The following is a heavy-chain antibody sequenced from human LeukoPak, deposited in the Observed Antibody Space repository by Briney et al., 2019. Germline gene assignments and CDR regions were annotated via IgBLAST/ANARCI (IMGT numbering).Heavy chain of an antibody. CDR3: AKDRSTYYYDSSGYYPDAFDI. D-gene: IGHD3-22*01. J-gene: IGHJ3*02. CDR2: IYSGGST. V-gene: IGHV3-66*01. Sequence: PGGSLRLSCAASGFTVSSNYMTWVRQAPGKGLERVSLIYSGGSTSYADSVRGRFTISRDNSKNTLYLQMNSLRAEDTAVYYCAKDRSTYYYDSSGYYPDAFDIWGQGAMVTVSS. CDR1: GFTVSSNY.